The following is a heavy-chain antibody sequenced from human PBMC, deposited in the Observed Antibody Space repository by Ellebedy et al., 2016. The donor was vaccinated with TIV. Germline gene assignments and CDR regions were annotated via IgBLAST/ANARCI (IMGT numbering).Heavy chain of an antibody. CDR1: GFTFSSYG. CDR2: IWFDGSNE. J-gene: IGHJ4*02. CDR3: ARGWGSWYQTYYFDS. D-gene: IGHD6-13*01. V-gene: IGHV3-33*01. Sequence: GESLKISCAASGFTFSSYGMHWVRQTPGKGLEWVAVIWFDGSNEYYADSVKGRFTISRDNSMDTLFLQMNSLGDEETALYFCARGWGSWYQTYYFDSWGQGTLVTVSS.